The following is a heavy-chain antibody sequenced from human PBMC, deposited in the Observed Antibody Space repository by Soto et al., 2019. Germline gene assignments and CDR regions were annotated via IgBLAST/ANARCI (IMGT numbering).Heavy chain of an antibody. Sequence: QGELVESGGGVVQPGRSLRLSCAVSGYTLSRHAMHWVRQAPGKGLEWVALILSDGSNKYYADSVKGRFTTSRDNSKNTMYLQMNSLSVEDTAVYYCARDDEGGSDCDLGYWGQGALVTVSS. CDR1: GYTLSRHA. V-gene: IGHV3-30-3*01. CDR3: ARDDEGGSDCDLGY. D-gene: IGHD1-26*01. CDR2: ILSDGSNK. J-gene: IGHJ4*02.